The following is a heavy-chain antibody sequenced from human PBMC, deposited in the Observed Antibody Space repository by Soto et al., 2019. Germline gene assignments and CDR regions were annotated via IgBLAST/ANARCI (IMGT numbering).Heavy chain of an antibody. CDR3: AASCVACGGFNYYGMDV. D-gene: IGHD2-21*01. CDR1: GGSISSSNW. V-gene: IGHV4-4*02. J-gene: IGHJ6*02. CDR2: IYYSGTT. Sequence: PSETLSLTCTVSGGSISSSNWWSWVRQHPGKGLEWIGYIYYSGTTYYNPSLKSRVTISVDTSKNQFSLKLSSVTAADTAVYYCAASCVACGGFNYYGMDVWGQGTTVTVSS.